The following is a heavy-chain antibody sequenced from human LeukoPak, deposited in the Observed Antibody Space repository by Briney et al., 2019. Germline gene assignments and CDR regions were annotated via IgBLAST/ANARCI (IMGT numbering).Heavy chain of an antibody. D-gene: IGHD6-6*01. CDR3: ARDRVEYSGSSDAFDI. Sequence: GGSLRLSCAASGFTFSDYYMSWIRQAPGKGLEWVSYISSSGSTIYYADSVKGRFTISRDNAKNSLYLQMNSLRAEDTAVYYCARDRVEYSGSSDAFDIWGQGTMVTVSS. CDR2: ISSSGSTI. V-gene: IGHV3-11*01. J-gene: IGHJ3*02. CDR1: GFTFSDYY.